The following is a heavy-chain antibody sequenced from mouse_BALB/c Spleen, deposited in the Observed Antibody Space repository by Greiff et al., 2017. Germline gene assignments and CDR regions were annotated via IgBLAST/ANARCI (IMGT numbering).Heavy chain of an antibody. D-gene: IGHD2-2*01. J-gene: IGHJ4*01. Sequence: DVQLVESGGGLVQPGGSLKLSCAASGFTFSSYGMSWVRQTPDKRLELVATINSNGGSTYYPDSVKGRFTISRDNAKNTLYLQMSSLKSEDTAMYYCARDGYPYYYAMDYWGQGTSVTVSS. CDR1: GFTFSSYG. V-gene: IGHV5-6-3*01. CDR2: INSNGGST. CDR3: ARDGYPYYYAMDY.